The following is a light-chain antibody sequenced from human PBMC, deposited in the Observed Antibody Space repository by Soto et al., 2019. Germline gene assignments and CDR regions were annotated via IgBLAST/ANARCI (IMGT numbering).Light chain of an antibody. V-gene: IGKV3-20*01. CDR3: QQYGSSRRT. J-gene: IGKJ4*01. CDR1: QSVSSN. CDR2: GAA. Sequence: PHYPATLSLSAGESATLSCRASQSVSSNLAWYQQKACQARRPLICGAAGRTTGIPDRFIGSGSGTDFSLTIGRLMPKGSAVYYGQQYGSSRRTFGGGTKGDI.